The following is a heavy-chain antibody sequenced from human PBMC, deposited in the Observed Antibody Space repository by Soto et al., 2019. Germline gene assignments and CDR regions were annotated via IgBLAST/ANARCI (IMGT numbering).Heavy chain of an antibody. Sequence: NPSETLSLTCTVSGASISNYYWSWIRQPAGKGLECLGRIYASGTTTYNPSLRSRVTMSVDTSKNQFSLNLNSVTAADTAVYYCARESRSELGTVEYWGQGTLVTVSS. CDR3: ARESRSELGTVEY. CDR1: GASISNYY. D-gene: IGHD1-1*01. CDR2: IYASGTT. J-gene: IGHJ4*02. V-gene: IGHV4-4*07.